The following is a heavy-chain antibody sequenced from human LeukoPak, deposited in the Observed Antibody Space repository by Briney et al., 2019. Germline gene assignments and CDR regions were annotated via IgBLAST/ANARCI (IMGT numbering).Heavy chain of an antibody. J-gene: IGHJ4*02. V-gene: IGHV3-7*03. CDR3: ARGSTFGGVISDF. CDR2: IKQDGTEK. D-gene: IGHD3-16*02. Sequence: GGSLRLSCAASGFTFTTYWMSWVRQAPGKGLEWVANIKQDGTEKYYVDSVKGRFTISRDNAKNSLNLQMNSLRVEDTGIYFCARGSTFGGVISDFWGQGTLVTVSS. CDR1: GFTFTTYW.